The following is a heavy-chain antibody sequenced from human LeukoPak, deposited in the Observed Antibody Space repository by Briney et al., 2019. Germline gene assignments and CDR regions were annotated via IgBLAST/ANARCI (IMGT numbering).Heavy chain of an antibody. V-gene: IGHV3-48*01. D-gene: IGHD3-3*01. CDR2: ISSSSSTI. Sequence: GGSLRLSCAASGFTFSSYSMNWVRQAPGKGLEWVSYISSSSSTIYYADSVKGRFTISRDNAKNSLYLQMNSLRAEDTAVYYCAREPGYDFWSGYPSFFDYWGQGTLVTVSS. J-gene: IGHJ4*02. CDR3: AREPGYDFWSGYPSFFDY. CDR1: GFTFSSYS.